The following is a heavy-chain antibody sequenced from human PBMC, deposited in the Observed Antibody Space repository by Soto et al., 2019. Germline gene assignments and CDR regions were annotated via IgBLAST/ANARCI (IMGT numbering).Heavy chain of an antibody. J-gene: IGHJ4*02. CDR3: AKGLRYFDWFPVDY. CDR1: GFTFSSYA. V-gene: IGHV3-30-3*01. Sequence: GGSLRLSCAASGFTFSSYAMHWVRQAPGKGLEWVTVISYDGSNKYYADSVKGRFTISRDNSKNTLYLQMNSLRAEDTAVYYCAKGLRYFDWFPVDYWGQGTLVTVSS. CDR2: ISYDGSNK. D-gene: IGHD3-9*01.